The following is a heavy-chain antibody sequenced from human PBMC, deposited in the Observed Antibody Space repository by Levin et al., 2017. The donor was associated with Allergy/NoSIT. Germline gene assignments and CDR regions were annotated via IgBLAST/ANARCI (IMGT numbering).Heavy chain of an antibody. D-gene: IGHD2-2*01. CDR3: ARKRSPAGWYFDL. Sequence: GESLKISCAASGFTFDDYGMSWVRQAPGKGLEWVSGINWNGGSTGYADSVKGRFTISRDNAKNSLYLQMNSLRAEDTALYHCARKRSPAGWYFDLWGRGTLVTVSS. J-gene: IGHJ2*01. V-gene: IGHV3-20*01. CDR1: GFTFDDYG. CDR2: INWNGGST.